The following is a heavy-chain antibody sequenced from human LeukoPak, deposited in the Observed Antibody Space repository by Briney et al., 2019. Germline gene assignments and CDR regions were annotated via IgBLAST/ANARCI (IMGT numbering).Heavy chain of an antibody. CDR3: ARDRFYYYDSSGYSPGFDY. Sequence: SQTLSLTCAISGDSVSSNSAAWNWIRQSPSRGLEWLGRTYYRSKWYNDYAVSVKSRITINPDTSKNQFSLQPNSVTPEDTAVYYCARDRFYYYDSSGYSPGFDYWGQGTLVTVSS. V-gene: IGHV6-1*01. CDR1: GDSVSSNSAA. D-gene: IGHD3-22*01. CDR2: TYYRSKWYN. J-gene: IGHJ4*02.